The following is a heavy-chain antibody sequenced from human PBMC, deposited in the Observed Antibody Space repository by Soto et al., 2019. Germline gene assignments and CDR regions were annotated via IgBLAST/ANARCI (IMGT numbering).Heavy chain of an antibody. Sequence: PSETLSLTCTVSGGSISSYYWSWIRQPPGKGLEWIGYIYYSGSTNYNPSLKSRVTISVDTSKNQFSLKLSSVTAADTAVYYCARTEEGQQLVPFDYWGQGTLVTVSS. V-gene: IGHV4-59*01. D-gene: IGHD6-13*01. CDR2: IYYSGST. J-gene: IGHJ4*02. CDR3: ARTEEGQQLVPFDY. CDR1: GGSISSYY.